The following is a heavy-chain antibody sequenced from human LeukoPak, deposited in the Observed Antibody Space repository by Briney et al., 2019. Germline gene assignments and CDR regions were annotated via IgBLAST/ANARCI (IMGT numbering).Heavy chain of an antibody. CDR3: ARTGKQTTVSNWFDP. J-gene: IGHJ5*02. CDR2: IYHSGST. CDR1: GYSNSSGYY. Sequence: PSETLSLTCAVSGYSNSSGYYWGWIRQPPGKGLEWIGSIYHSGSTYYNPSLKSRVTISVDTTKNQFSLKLSSVTAADTAVYYCARTGKQTTVSNWFDPWGQGTLVTVSS. V-gene: IGHV4-38-2*01. D-gene: IGHD4-11*01.